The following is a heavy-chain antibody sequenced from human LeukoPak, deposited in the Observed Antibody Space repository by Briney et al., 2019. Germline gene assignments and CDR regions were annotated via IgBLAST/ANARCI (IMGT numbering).Heavy chain of an antibody. V-gene: IGHV4-4*07. CDR2: IYTRGGT. CDR1: GGSISSYY. J-gene: IGHJ5*02. D-gene: IGHD6-6*01. Sequence: PSETLSLTCTVSGGSISSYYWSWIRQPAGKGLEWIGRIYTRGGTNFNPSLKSRVTMSVDTSKNQFSLKLSSVTAAATAVYYCARVRIAARENWFDPWGQGTLVTVSS. CDR3: ARVRIAARENWFDP.